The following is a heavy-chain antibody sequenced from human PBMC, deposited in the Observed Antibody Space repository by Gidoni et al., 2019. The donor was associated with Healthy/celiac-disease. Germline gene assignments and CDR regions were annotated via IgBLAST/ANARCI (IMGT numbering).Heavy chain of an antibody. J-gene: IGHJ4*02. V-gene: IGHV4-39*01. CDR1: GGSISSSSYY. CDR3: ARHGQWELLFDY. D-gene: IGHD1-26*01. Sequence: QLQLQESGPGLVKPSETLSLTCTVSGGSISSSSYYWGWIRQPPGKGLEWIGSIYYSGSTYYNPSLKSRVTISVDTSKNQFSLKLSSVTAADTAVYYCARHGQWELLFDYWGQGTLVTVSS. CDR2: IYYSGST.